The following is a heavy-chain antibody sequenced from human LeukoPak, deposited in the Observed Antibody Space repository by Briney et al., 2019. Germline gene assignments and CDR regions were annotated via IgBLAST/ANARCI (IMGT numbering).Heavy chain of an antibody. CDR1: GGTFSSYS. Sequence: GASVKVSCKASGGTFSSYSISWVRQAPGQGLEWMGRIIPILGIANYAQKFQGRVTITGDKSTSTAYMELSSLRSEDTAVYYCARVPDIVGGRESYYYYGMDVWGQGTTVTVSS. D-gene: IGHD2-15*01. J-gene: IGHJ6*02. CDR2: IIPILGIA. V-gene: IGHV1-69*04. CDR3: ARVPDIVGGRESYYYYGMDV.